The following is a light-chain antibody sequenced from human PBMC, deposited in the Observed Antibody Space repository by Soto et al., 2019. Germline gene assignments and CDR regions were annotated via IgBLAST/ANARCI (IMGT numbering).Light chain of an antibody. CDR3: CSYAGSYTRV. CDR1: SSDVGIYNY. V-gene: IGLV2-14*01. J-gene: IGLJ1*01. Sequence: QSVLTQPASVSGSPGQSIAISCTGSSSDVGIYNYVSWYQQHPGKVPKLIIYEVSNRPSGVSNRFSGSKSGNTASLTISGLQAEDEADYYCCSYAGSYTRVFGTGTKVTVL. CDR2: EVS.